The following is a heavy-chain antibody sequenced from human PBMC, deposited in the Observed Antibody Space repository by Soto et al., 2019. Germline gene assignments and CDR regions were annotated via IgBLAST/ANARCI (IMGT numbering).Heavy chain of an antibody. CDR2: IMPVFPTP. V-gene: IGHV1-69*12. CDR1: GGTFSTSA. D-gene: IGHD1-1*01. CDR3: ARDKDRLQLGGNYYYILDV. Sequence: QVQLVQSGAEVKKPGSSVKVSCKASGGTFSTSAISWVRQAPGQGLDWVGGIMPVFPTPDYAQNFQGRVTITAYESTTTAYLELSIQRADDTAVYYCARDKDRLQLGGNYYYILDVWGQGTAINVSS. J-gene: IGHJ6*02.